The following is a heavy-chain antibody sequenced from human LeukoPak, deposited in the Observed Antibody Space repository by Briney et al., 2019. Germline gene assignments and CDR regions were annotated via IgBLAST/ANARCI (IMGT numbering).Heavy chain of an antibody. D-gene: IGHD1-26*01. CDR3: ARGRIVGATDPAFDI. V-gene: IGHV4-59*01. CDR1: GGSISSYY. J-gene: IGHJ3*02. CDR2: IYYSGST. Sequence: PSETLSLTCTVSGGSISSYYWSWIRQLPGKGLEWIGYIYYSGSTNYNPSLKSRVTISVDTSKNQFSLKLSSVTAADTAVYYCARGRIVGATDPAFDIWGQGTMVTVSS.